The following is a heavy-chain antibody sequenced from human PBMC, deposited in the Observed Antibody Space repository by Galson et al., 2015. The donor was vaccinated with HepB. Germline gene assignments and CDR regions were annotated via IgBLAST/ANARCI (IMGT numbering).Heavy chain of an antibody. V-gene: IGHV3-33*08. D-gene: IGHD1-26*01. CDR1: GFTFSSYG. Sequence: SLRLSCAASGFTFSSYGMHWVRQAPGKGLEWVAVIWYDGSNKYYADSVKGRFTISRDNSKNTLYLQMNSLRAEDTAVYYCARDPPPIVGATRRYYYYGMDVWGQGTTVTVSS. CDR2: IWYDGSNK. J-gene: IGHJ6*02. CDR3: ARDPPPIVGATRRYYYYGMDV.